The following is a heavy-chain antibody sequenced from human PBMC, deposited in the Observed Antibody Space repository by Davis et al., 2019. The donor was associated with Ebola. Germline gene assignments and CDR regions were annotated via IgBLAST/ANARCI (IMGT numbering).Heavy chain of an antibody. J-gene: IGHJ5*02. V-gene: IGHV4-59*12. D-gene: IGHD4-17*01. CDR3: ARGPTPTGVDP. Sequence: SETLSLTCAVYGGSFSGYYWSWIRQPPGKGLEWIGYIYYSGSTNYNPSLKSRVTISVDTSKNQFSLKLSSVTAADTAVYYCARGPTPTGVDPWGQGTLVTVSS. CDR1: GGSFSGYY. CDR2: IYYSGST.